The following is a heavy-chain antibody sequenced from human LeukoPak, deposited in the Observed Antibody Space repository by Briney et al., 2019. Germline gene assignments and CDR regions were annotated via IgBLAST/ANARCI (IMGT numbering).Heavy chain of an antibody. CDR2: IYTSGST. CDR3: ARDLITMVRGVIIGARWFDP. J-gene: IGHJ5*02. CDR1: GGSISSGSYY. V-gene: IGHV4-61*02. Sequence: SETLSLTCTVSGGSISSGSYYWSWIRQPAGKGLEWIGRIYTSGSTNYNPSLKSRVTISVDTSKNQFSLKLSSVTAADTAVYYCARDLITMVRGVIIGARWFDPWGQGTLVTVSS. D-gene: IGHD3-10*01.